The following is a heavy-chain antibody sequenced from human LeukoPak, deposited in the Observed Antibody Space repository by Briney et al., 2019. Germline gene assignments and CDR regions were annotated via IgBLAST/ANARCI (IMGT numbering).Heavy chain of an antibody. J-gene: IGHJ4*02. CDR2: ISKSGNNT. D-gene: IGHD4-17*01. Sequence: GGSLRLSCVVSGFXFSDYYIDWVRQTPGKGLEWVSGISKSGNNTYYADSVAGRLTISSDNSKNTLYLQMNSLRADDTAVYYCAATVTTGRAEHYWGQGTLVTVSS. CDR1: GFXFSDYY. V-gene: IGHV3-23*05. CDR3: AATVTTGRAEHY.